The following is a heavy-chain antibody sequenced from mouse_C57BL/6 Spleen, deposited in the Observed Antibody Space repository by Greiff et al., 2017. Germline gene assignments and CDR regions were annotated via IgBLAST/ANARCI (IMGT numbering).Heavy chain of an antibody. D-gene: IGHD2-4*01. CDR3: TEESMITTGKLDY. J-gene: IGHJ2*01. V-gene: IGHV6-3*01. Sequence: DVKLVESGGGLVQPGGSMKLSCVASGFTFSNYWMNWVRQSPEKGLEWVAQIRLKSDNYATHYAESVKGRFTISRDDSKSSVYLQMNNLRAEDTGIYYCTEESMITTGKLDYWGQGTTLTVSS. CDR2: IRLKSDNYAT. CDR1: GFTFSNYW.